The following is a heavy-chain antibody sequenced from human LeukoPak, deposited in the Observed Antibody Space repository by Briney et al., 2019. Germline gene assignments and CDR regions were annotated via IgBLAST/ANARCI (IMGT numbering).Heavy chain of an antibody. J-gene: IGHJ4*02. D-gene: IGHD4-17*01. V-gene: IGHV4-39*01. CDR2: IYYSGST. Sequence: SETLSLTCTFSGGSISSSSYYWGWIRQPPGKGLEWIGSIYYSGSTYYNPSLKSRVTISVDTSKNQFSLKLSSVTAADTAVYYCARGTTVTGSGYWGQGTLVTVSS. CDR3: ARGTTVTGSGY. CDR1: GGSISSSSYY.